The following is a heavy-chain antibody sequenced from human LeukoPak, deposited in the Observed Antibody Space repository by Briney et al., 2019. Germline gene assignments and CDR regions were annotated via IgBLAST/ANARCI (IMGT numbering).Heavy chain of an antibody. CDR2: INPCKGET. CDR1: GYTFTCYY. D-gene: IGHD3-22*01. J-gene: IGHJ6*03. Sequence: ASVTVSCKASGYTFTCYYFHWVRQAPGQGLEWMGLINPCKGETNYSPKFKGRVTLTRGTSTTTSYMNLSRLTSDDTAVYFCARGTNERRSYYSDYHFYMKLGGKGRTVTVYS. CDR3: ARGTNERRSYYSDYHFYMKL. V-gene: IGHV1-2*02.